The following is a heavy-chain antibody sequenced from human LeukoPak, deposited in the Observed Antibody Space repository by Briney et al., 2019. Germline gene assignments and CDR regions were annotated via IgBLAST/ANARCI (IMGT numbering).Heavy chain of an antibody. CDR1: GFTFSSYA. J-gene: IGHJ5*02. D-gene: IGHD6-19*01. CDR2: ISYGGSNK. V-gene: IGHV3-30-3*01. Sequence: GRSLRLSCAASGFTFSSYAMHWVRQAPGKGLEWVAVISYGGSNKYYADSVKGRFTISRDNSKNTLYLQMNSLRAEDTAVYYCARDKFSSGPFDPWGQGTLVTVSS. CDR3: ARDKFSSGPFDP.